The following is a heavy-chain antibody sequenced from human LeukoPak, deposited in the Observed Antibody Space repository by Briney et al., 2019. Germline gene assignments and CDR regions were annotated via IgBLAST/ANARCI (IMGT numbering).Heavy chain of an antibody. CDR3: ARDRRWDLERGVVYFDY. J-gene: IGHJ4*02. CDR2: ISAYNRNT. V-gene: IGHV1-18*01. D-gene: IGHD4-23*01. Sequence: ASVKVSCKASGYTFTGYAFSWVRQAPGQGLEWLGWISAYNRNTIYAQKFQGRVTLTTDTPTSTAHMELGNLGSDDTAVYYCARDRRWDLERGVVYFDYWGQGTLVTVSS. CDR1: GYTFTGYA.